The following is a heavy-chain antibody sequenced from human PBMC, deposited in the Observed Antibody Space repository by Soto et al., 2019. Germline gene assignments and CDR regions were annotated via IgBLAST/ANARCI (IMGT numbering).Heavy chain of an antibody. CDR3: AMDLAAAGRFDY. Sequence: QVQLVQSGAEVKKPGASVKVSCKASGYIFTSYGISWVRQAPGQGLEWMGWISAYNGNTNYAQKLKGRVTMTTDTSTSTVYRELRSLRSEDTAVYYCAMDLAAAGRFDYWGQGTLVTVSS. D-gene: IGHD6-13*01. J-gene: IGHJ4*02. CDR1: GYIFTSYG. CDR2: ISAYNGNT. V-gene: IGHV1-18*01.